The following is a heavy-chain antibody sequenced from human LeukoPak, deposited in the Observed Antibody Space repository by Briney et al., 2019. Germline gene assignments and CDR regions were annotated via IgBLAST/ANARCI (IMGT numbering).Heavy chain of an antibody. CDR2: IFHSGST. CDR3: AGRGIFTGYCDG. Sequence: SETLPLPCTVSGDSITNSNFYWGGLRQPPETGLEWIGSIFHSGSTNYNPSLKSRVTISVDTSKNQFNLRVRSVTAAEPALYYCAGRGIFTGYCDGWGRGTLVSVS. CDR1: GDSITNSNFY. V-gene: IGHV4-39*01. D-gene: IGHD3-9*01. J-gene: IGHJ4*02.